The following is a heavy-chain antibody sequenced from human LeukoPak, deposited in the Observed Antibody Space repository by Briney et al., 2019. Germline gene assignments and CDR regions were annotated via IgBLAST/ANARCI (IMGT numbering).Heavy chain of an antibody. CDR2: IYHSGST. V-gene: IGHV4-30-2*01. CDR1: GGSISSGGYY. Sequence: SETLSLTCTVSGGSISSGGYYWSWIRQPPGKGLEWIGYIYHSGSTYYNPSLKSRVTISVDRSKNQFSLKLSSVTAADTAVYYCAREGHDFSPEAGSNWFDPWGQGTLVTVSS. J-gene: IGHJ5*02. D-gene: IGHD3-3*01. CDR3: AREGHDFSPEAGSNWFDP.